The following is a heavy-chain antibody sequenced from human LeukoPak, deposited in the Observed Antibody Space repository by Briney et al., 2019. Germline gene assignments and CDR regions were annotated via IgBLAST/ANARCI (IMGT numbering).Heavy chain of an antibody. V-gene: IGHV4-39*07. CDR1: GGFISGGNYQ. Sequence: PSETLTLTCTVSGGFISGGNYQGGRIRKPPGKGLEWIESVYYTGSTSYSPSLKSRVTISSDTSNNPFSMIRSSVTAADTAVYYCARVRFSGGRWPNGFDTWGQGTLVTVSS. CDR3: ARVRFSGGRWPNGFDT. CDR2: VYYTGST. D-gene: IGHD2-15*01. J-gene: IGHJ5*02.